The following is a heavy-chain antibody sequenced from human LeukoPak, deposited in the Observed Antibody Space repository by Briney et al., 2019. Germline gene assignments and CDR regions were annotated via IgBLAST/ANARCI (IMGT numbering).Heavy chain of an antibody. Sequence: SQTLSLTCAISGDSVSSNSAAWNWIRQSPSRGLEWLGRTYYRSKWYNDYAVSVKSRITINPDTSKNQFSLQLNSVTPEDTAVYYCARDKRGDFWSGYPSYCMDVWGKGTTVTVSS. CDR1: GDSVSSNSAA. D-gene: IGHD3-3*01. J-gene: IGHJ6*03. CDR2: TYYRSKWYN. CDR3: ARDKRGDFWSGYPSYCMDV. V-gene: IGHV6-1*01.